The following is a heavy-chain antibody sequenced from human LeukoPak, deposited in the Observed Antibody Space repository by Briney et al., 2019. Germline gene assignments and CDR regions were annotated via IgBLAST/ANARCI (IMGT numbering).Heavy chain of an antibody. CDR3: AKQYSSSSSVP. CDR1: GFTFSSSA. J-gene: IGHJ5*02. CDR2: ISGSGDKT. Sequence: GGSLRLSCAASGFTFSSSAMSWVRQAPGKGLEWVSGISGSGDKTYYADSVKGRFTISRDNSKNVVSLQMNSLRGEDTAVYYCAKQYSSSSSVPWSQGTLVTVSS. D-gene: IGHD6-6*01. V-gene: IGHV3-23*01.